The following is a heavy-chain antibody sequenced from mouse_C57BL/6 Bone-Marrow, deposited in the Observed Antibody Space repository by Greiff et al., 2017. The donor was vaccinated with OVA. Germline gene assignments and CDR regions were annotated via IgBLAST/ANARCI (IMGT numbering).Heavy chain of an antibody. J-gene: IGHJ2*01. CDR2: INPGSGGT. CDR1: GYAFTNYL. Sequence: VQLQQSGAELVRPGTSVKVSCKASGYAFTNYLIEWVKQRPGQGLEWIGVINPGSGGTNYNEKFKGKATLTADKSYSTAYMQLSSLTSEDSAVYFCARRGDGYYFDYWGQGTTLTVSS. CDR3: ARRGDGYYFDY. V-gene: IGHV1-54*01. D-gene: IGHD2-3*01.